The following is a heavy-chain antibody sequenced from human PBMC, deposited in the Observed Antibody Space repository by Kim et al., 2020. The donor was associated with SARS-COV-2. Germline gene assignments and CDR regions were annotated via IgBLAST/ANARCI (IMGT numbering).Heavy chain of an antibody. J-gene: IGHJ6*01. V-gene: IGHV4-34*01. D-gene: IGHD3-10*01. CDR1: GGSFSGYY. Sequence: SETLSLTCAVYGGSFSGYYWSWIRQPPGKGLEWIGEINHSGSTNYNPSLKSRVTISVDTSKNQFSLKLSSVTAADTAVYYCARGRWFGVVSIKYYYYYG. CDR2: INHSGST. CDR3: ARGRWFGVVSIKYYYYYG.